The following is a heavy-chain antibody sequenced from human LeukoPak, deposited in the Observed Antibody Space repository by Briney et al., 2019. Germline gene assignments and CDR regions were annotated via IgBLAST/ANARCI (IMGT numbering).Heavy chain of an antibody. D-gene: IGHD3-10*01. J-gene: IGHJ4*02. Sequence: GGSLRLSCAASGFTFSSYAMHWVRQAPGRGLEYVSAISSNGGSTYYANSVKGRFTISRDNSKNTLYLQMGSLRAEDMAVYYCARGTRGFDYWGQGTLVTVSS. V-gene: IGHV3-64*01. CDR1: GFTFSSYA. CDR2: ISSNGGST. CDR3: ARGTRGFDY.